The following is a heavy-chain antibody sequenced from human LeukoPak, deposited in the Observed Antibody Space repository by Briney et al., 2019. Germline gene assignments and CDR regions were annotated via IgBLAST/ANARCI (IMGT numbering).Heavy chain of an antibody. CDR1: GGSISSYY. CDR2: IYTSGST. V-gene: IGHV4-4*07. Sequence: PSETLFLTCTVSGGSISSYYWSWIRQPAGKGLEWIGRIYTSGSTNYNPSLKSRVTMSVDTSKNQFSLRLSSVTAADAAVYYCAGGTSSWYGTTPMDYWGQGTLVTVSS. J-gene: IGHJ4*02. CDR3: AGGTSSWYGTTPMDY. D-gene: IGHD6-13*01.